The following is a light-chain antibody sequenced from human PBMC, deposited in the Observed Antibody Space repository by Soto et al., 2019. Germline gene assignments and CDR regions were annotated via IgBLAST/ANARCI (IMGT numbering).Light chain of an antibody. CDR3: QQYGNLPGT. CDR2: RTS. J-gene: IGKJ1*01. Sequence: EVVLTQSPGALSLSPGESASLSCRASQTVHSGHLAWYQHKPGQAPTLLIYRTSTRATGIPDRFSGSASGTDFTLTISRLEPEDSVVYYCQQYGNLPGTFGPGTKVEI. CDR1: QTVHSGH. V-gene: IGKV3-20*01.